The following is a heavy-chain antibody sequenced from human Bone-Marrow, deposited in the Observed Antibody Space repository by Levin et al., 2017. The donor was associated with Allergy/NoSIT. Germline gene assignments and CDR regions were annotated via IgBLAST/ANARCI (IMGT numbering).Heavy chain of an antibody. CDR3: ARDRKKNVRSPSVYYYMDV. CDR2: IWYDETHE. Sequence: QSGGSLRLSCAASGFTFSSHGMHWVRQAPGKGPEWVAVIWYDETHEFYADSVKGRFTISRDNSKNTVSLQMNSLRVEDTALYYCARDRKKNVRSPSVYYYMDVWGKGTTVTVSS. D-gene: IGHD3-3*01. J-gene: IGHJ6*03. CDR1: GFTFSSHG. V-gene: IGHV3-33*01.